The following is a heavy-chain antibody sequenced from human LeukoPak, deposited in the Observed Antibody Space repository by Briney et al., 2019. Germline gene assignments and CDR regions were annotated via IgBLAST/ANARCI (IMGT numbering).Heavy chain of an antibody. CDR3: ARSGSTAFDY. V-gene: IGHV4-59*01. J-gene: IGHJ4*02. D-gene: IGHD1-26*01. CDR2: MYYSGST. Sequence: SETLSLTCNVSGGSISGYHWSWIRQPPGKGLEWIGYMYYSGSTNYNPSLKSRVTISVDTSKNQFSLKLSSVTAADTAVYYCARSGSTAFDYWGQGTLVTVSS. CDR1: GGSISGYH.